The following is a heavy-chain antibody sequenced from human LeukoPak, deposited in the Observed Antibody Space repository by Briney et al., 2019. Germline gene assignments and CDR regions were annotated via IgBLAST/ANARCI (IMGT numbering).Heavy chain of an antibody. CDR3: ARGRGGWPNYYFDY. CDR1: RFTFSTYT. V-gene: IGHV3-21*04. J-gene: IGHJ4*02. CDR2: ISSSSSYI. Sequence: GGSLRLSCAASRFTFSTYTMNWVRQAPGKGLEWVSSISSSSSYIYYADSVKGRFTISGDNAKSSLYLQMDSLRAEDTALYYCARGRGGWPNYYFDYWGQGNLVTVSS. D-gene: IGHD1-26*01.